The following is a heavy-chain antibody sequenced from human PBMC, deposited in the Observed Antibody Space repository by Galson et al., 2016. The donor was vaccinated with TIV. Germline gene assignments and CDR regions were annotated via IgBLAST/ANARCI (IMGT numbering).Heavy chain of an antibody. D-gene: IGHD3-22*01. CDR3: ARRFRYSDSSGYHYFDS. J-gene: IGHJ4*02. CDR1: GYKFSTYW. Sequence: QSGAEVKKPGGSLKIACKTSGYKFSTYWMSWVRQMPGKGPEWVGHIYPGDSDTRYSPSFQGQVTFSADKSIRTAYLQWSSLKASDTAIYYCARRFRYSDSSGYHYFDSWGQGTMVTVSS. CDR2: IYPGDSDT. V-gene: IGHV5-51*03.